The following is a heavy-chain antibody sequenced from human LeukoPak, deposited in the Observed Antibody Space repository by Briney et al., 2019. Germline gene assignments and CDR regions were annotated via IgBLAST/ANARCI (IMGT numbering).Heavy chain of an antibody. J-gene: IGHJ1*01. D-gene: IGHD3-10*01. CDR3: AIQKADLITMIRGIIAF. Sequence: GGSLRLSCAASGFTFGSFWMTWVRQAPGKGLEWIANIKPDGTENYYVDSVEGRFSISRDNAKNSLYLQMNGLRAEDTAVYYCAIQKADLITMIRGIIAFWGQGTLVTVSS. V-gene: IGHV3-7*01. CDR2: IKPDGTEN. CDR1: GFTFGSFW.